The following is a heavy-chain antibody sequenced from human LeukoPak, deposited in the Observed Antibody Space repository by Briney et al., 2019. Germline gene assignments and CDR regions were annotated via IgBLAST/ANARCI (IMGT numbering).Heavy chain of an antibody. CDR1: GFTFSSYA. CDR2: ISTSSSTI. CDR3: ARGPGPYSDNDQVVPD. Sequence: GGSLRLSCAASGFTFSSYAMSWVRQAPGKGLEWISYISTSSSTIYYADSVKGRFIISRDNAKNSMYLQMNSLRAEDTAVYYCARGPGPYSDNDQVVPDLGQGALVTVSS. V-gene: IGHV3-48*01. D-gene: IGHD5-12*01. J-gene: IGHJ4*02.